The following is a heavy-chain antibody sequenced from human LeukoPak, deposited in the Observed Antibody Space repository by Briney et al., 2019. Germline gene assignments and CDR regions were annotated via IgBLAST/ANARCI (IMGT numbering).Heavy chain of an antibody. CDR3: ARHHYDSSGYPY. Sequence: PSETLSLTCTVSGGSITNDNYYWAWIRQPPGKGLEWIGSIYYSGTTYDNPTLKSRVTISVDTSKNQFSLKLSSVTAADTAVYYCARHHYDSSGYPYWGQGTLVTVSS. CDR1: GGSITNDNYY. CDR2: IYYSGTT. D-gene: IGHD3-22*01. V-gene: IGHV4-39*01. J-gene: IGHJ4*02.